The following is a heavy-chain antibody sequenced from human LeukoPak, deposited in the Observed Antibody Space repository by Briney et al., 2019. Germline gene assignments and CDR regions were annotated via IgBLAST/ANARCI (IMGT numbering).Heavy chain of an antibody. V-gene: IGHV3-23*01. CDR1: GFTFSTCA. CDR2: ISGTTSGT. CDR3: AKGSF. J-gene: IGHJ4*02. D-gene: IGHD3-10*01. Sequence: GGSLRLSCAASGFTFSTCAMSWVRQAPGKGLEWVSGISGTTSGTYYADSVKGRFTISRDNSKNTLFLQVNSLRAEDTAVYYCAKGSFWGQGTLVTVSS.